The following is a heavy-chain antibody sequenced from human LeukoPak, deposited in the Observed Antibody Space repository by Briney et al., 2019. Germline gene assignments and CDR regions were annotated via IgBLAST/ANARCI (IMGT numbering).Heavy chain of an antibody. Sequence: GGSLRLSCAASGFTFSSYAMHWVRQAPGKGLEWVAVISYDGSNKYYADSAKGRFTISRDNSKNTLYLQMNSLRAEDTAVYYCARDLKPYSSGLYLFDYWGQGTLVTVSS. CDR1: GFTFSSYA. CDR3: ARDLKPYSSGLYLFDY. V-gene: IGHV3-30*04. CDR2: ISYDGSNK. D-gene: IGHD6-19*01. J-gene: IGHJ4*02.